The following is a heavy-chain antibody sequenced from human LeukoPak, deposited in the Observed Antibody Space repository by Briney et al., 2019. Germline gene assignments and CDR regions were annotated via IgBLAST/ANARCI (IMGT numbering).Heavy chain of an antibody. J-gene: IGHJ4*02. Sequence: AGGSLRLSCAASGFTFSSYAMSWVRQAPGKGLEWVSAISGSGGSTYYADSVKGRFTISRDNSKNTLYLQMNSLRAEDTAVYYCAKDQDFWSGYSYNYWGQGTLVTVSS. D-gene: IGHD3-3*01. CDR2: ISGSGGST. CDR3: AKDQDFWSGYSYNY. CDR1: GFTFSSYA. V-gene: IGHV3-23*01.